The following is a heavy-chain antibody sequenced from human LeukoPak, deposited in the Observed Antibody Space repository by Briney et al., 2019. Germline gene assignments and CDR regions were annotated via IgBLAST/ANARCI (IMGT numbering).Heavy chain of an antibody. Sequence: GGSLRLSCAASGFFFSDYGMHWVRQAPGKGLEWVAFIRYDGSNKYYADSVKGRFTISRDNSKNTLYLQMNSLRAEDTAVYYCAKGPAPAAAEDYWGQGTLVTVSS. J-gene: IGHJ4*02. CDR1: GFFFSDYG. CDR2: IRYDGSNK. V-gene: IGHV3-30*02. CDR3: AKGPAPAAAEDY. D-gene: IGHD6-13*01.